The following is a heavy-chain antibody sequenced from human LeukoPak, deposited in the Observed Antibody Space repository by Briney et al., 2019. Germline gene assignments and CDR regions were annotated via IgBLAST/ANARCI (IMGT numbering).Heavy chain of an antibody. D-gene: IGHD1-1*01. CDR3: TSWGGTTAEYFQR. CDR1: GFTFSSYS. Sequence: SGGSLRLSCAASGFTFSSYSMNWVRKAPGKGLEWISYITTSGGAKNYADSVKGRFTISRDNAENSLYLQMSSLRAEDTAVYYCTSWGGTTAEYFQRWGQGTLVTVSS. V-gene: IGHV3-48*01. J-gene: IGHJ1*01. CDR2: ITTSGGAK.